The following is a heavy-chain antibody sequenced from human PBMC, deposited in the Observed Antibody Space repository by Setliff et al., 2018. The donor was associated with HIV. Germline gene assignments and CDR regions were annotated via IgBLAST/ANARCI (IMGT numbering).Heavy chain of an antibody. J-gene: IGHJ3*02. Sequence: SETLSLTCTVSGGSISTGRYYWSWIRQPPGKGLEWLGYIYTRGSTNYNPSLKSRVTISVDTSKNQCSLKLSSVTAADTAVYYCARLGPDGYNSRHDAFDIWGRGTMVTVSS. CDR2: IYTRGST. D-gene: IGHD5-12*01. CDR1: GGSISTGRYY. CDR3: ARLGPDGYNSRHDAFDI. V-gene: IGHV4-61*01.